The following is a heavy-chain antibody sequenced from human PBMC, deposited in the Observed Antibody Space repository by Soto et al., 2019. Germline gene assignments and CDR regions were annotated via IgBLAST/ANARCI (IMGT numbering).Heavy chain of an antibody. CDR1: GGSISSSNW. CDR3: ARGGSCCYNWFEP. Sequence: SETLSLTCAVSGGSISSSNWWSWVRQPPGKGLEWIGEIYHSGSTNYNPSLKSRVTISVDKPKNQFSLKLSSVTAADTAVYYCARGGSCCYNWFEPWGQGTLVTVSS. V-gene: IGHV4-4*02. J-gene: IGHJ5*02. CDR2: IYHSGST. D-gene: IGHD2-15*01.